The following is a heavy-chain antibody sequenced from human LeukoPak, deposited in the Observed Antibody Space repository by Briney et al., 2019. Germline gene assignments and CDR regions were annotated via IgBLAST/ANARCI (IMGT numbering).Heavy chain of an antibody. CDR1: GFTLSSHW. V-gene: IGHV3-74*01. CDR3: ARDGRGPDY. J-gene: IGHJ4*02. CDR2: IESDGRT. D-gene: IGHD3/OR15-3a*01. Sequence: GGSLRLSCAASGFTLSSHWMHWVRQVPGKGLVSVSRIESDGRTAYADSVKGRFITSRDNAKNTMYLQMNSLRVEDTAVYYCARDGRGPDYWGQGTLVTVSS.